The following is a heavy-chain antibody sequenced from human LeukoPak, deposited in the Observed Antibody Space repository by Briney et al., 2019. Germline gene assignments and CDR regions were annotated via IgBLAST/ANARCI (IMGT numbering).Heavy chain of an antibody. D-gene: IGHD2-15*01. V-gene: IGHV4-34*01. J-gene: IGHJ4*02. CDR3: ATISGYCSGGSCYPSDY. CDR1: GGSFSGYY. Sequence: PSETLSLTCAVYGGSFSGYYWSWIRQPPGKGLEWIGEINHSGSTNYNPSLKSRVTISVDTSKNQFSLKLSSVTAADTAVYYCATISGYCSGGSCYPSDYWGQGTLVTVS. CDR2: INHSGST.